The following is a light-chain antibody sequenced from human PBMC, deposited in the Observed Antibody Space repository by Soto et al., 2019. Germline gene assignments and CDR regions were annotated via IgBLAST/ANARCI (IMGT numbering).Light chain of an antibody. CDR1: SSDVGGYNY. Sequence: QSALTQPPSASGSPGQSVTISCAGTSSDVGGYNYVSWYQQHPGKAPKLMIYEVSKRPSGVPDRFSGSKSGNTASLTVSGLQAEDDVDYYCSSYAGSHNFGVFGTGTNVTVL. J-gene: IGLJ1*01. CDR2: EVS. V-gene: IGLV2-8*01. CDR3: SSYAGSHNFGV.